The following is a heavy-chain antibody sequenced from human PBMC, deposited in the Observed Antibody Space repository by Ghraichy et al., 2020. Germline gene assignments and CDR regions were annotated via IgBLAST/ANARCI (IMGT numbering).Heavy chain of an antibody. CDR1: GFTFSSYA. V-gene: IGHV3-23*01. CDR2: ISGSGGST. D-gene: IGHD4-17*01. J-gene: IGHJ4*02. Sequence: LSLTCAASGFTFSSYAMSWVRQAPGKGLEWVSAISGSGGSTYYADSVKGRFTISRDNSKNTLYLQMNSLRAEDTAVYYCAGRMTTVTTAFDYWGQGTLVTVSS. CDR3: AGRMTTVTTAFDY.